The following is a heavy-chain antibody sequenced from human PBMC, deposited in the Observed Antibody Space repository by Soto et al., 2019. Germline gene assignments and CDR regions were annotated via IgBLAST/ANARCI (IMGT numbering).Heavy chain of an antibody. CDR3: ARGRRISAAKAINWFDP. Sequence: QVQLQQWGAGLLKPSETLSLTCAVYGGSFSGYYWSWIHQPPGKGLEWIGEINHSGSTNYNPSLKSRVTISVDTSKNQFSLKLSSVTAADTAVYYCARGRRISAAKAINWFDPWGQGTLVTVSS. D-gene: IGHD2-15*01. CDR2: INHSGST. J-gene: IGHJ5*02. V-gene: IGHV4-34*01. CDR1: GGSFSGYY.